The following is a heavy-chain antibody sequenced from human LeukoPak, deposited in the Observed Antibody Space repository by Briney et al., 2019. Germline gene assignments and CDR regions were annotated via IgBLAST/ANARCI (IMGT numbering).Heavy chain of an antibody. D-gene: IGHD1-1*01. Sequence: ASVKVSCKASGYTFTTYGIHWVRQAPGQGPHWMGWINAGNGDTKYSQTFQGRLTISRDTSANTAYMELSSLRSEDTAVYYCARRVGGPTGTTGLDSWGQGTLVTVSS. J-gene: IGHJ4*02. CDR3: ARRVGGPTGTTGLDS. CDR2: INAGNGDT. CDR1: GYTFTTYG. V-gene: IGHV1-3*01.